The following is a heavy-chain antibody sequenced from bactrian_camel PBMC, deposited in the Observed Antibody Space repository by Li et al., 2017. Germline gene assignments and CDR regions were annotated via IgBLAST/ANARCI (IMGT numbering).Heavy chain of an antibody. CDR2: IYTSSGST. V-gene: IGHV3S53*01. CDR3: AADPFVCPLVGDRGNRI. D-gene: IGHD4*01. Sequence: HVQLVESGGGSVQTGGSRNLTCEAARWPYASNAMAWFRQAPGKEREGVDAIYTSSGSTSYADSVKGRFTISQDNAKKTSYLQMRSLKPEDTAMYYCAADPFVCPLVGDRGNRIRGRGTQVTVS. J-gene: IGHJ4*01. CDR1: RWPYASNA.